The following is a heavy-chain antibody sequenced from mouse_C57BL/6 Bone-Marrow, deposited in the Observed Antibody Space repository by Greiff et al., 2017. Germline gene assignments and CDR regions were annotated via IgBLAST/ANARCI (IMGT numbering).Heavy chain of an antibody. V-gene: IGHV1-85*01. CDR1: GYTFTSYD. CDR3: ARPYDGYSKYVDV. J-gene: IGHJ1*03. D-gene: IGHD2-3*01. CDR2: IYPRDGST. Sequence: VQLQQSGPELVKPGASVKLSCKASGYTFTSYDINWVKQRPGQGLEWIGWIYPRDGSTKYNEKFKGKATLTVDTSSSTAYMELHSLTSEDSAVYVCARPYDGYSKYVDVWGTGTTVTVSS.